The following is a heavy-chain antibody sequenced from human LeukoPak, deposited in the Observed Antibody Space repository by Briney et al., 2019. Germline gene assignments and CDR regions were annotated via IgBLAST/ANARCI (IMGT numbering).Heavy chain of an antibody. J-gene: IGHJ4*02. Sequence: SETLSLTCTVSGYSISSGYYWGWIRPPPGKGLEWIGSIYHSGSTYYNPSLKSRVTISVDTSKNQFSLKLSSVTAADTAVYYCASPRLWGQGTLVTVSS. V-gene: IGHV4-38-2*02. CDR1: GYSISSGYY. D-gene: IGHD1-1*01. CDR2: IYHSGST. CDR3: ASPRL.